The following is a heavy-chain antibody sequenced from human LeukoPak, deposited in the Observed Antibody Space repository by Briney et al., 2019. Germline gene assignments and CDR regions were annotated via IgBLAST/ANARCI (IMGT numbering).Heavy chain of an antibody. V-gene: IGHV1-2*02. Sequence: ASVKVSCKASGYTFTGYYMLWVRQAPGQGLEWMGWINPNSGGTNYAQKFQGRVTMTRDTSISTAYMELSRLRSDDTAVYYCARDPGIISGPLDYWGQGTLVTVSS. CDR2: INPNSGGT. CDR3: ARDPGIISGPLDY. D-gene: IGHD6-19*01. CDR1: GYTFTGYY. J-gene: IGHJ4*02.